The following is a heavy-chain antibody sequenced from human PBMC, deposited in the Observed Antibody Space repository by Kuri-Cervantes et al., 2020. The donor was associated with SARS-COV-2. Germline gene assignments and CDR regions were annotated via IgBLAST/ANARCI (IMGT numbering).Heavy chain of an antibody. CDR1: GFTFSSYA. D-gene: IGHD1-26*01. Sequence: GGSLRLSCAASGFTFSSYAMHWVRQAPGKGLEWVAVISYDGSNKYYADSVKGRFTISRDNSKNTLYLQMNSLRAEDTALYYCAANRGAILSGSYYCVYWGQGNMVTVSS. CDR2: ISYDGSNK. J-gene: IGHJ4*02. V-gene: IGHV3-30-3*01. CDR3: AANRGAILSGSYYCVY.